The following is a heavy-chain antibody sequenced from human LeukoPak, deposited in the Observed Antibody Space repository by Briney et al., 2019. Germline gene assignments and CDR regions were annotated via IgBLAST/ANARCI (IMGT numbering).Heavy chain of an antibody. CDR1: GYSFTSYW. J-gene: IGHJ4*02. CDR3: ARGEGVCSGGSCYQSDF. CDR2: IYPGDSDT. Sequence: GESLKISCKGSGYSFTSYWIGWVRQMPGKGLEWMGIIYPGDSDTTYSPSFQGQVTISVDSSINTAYLQWSSLKASDTAMYYCARGEGVCSGGSCYQSDFWGQGTLVTVSS. D-gene: IGHD2-15*01. V-gene: IGHV5-51*01.